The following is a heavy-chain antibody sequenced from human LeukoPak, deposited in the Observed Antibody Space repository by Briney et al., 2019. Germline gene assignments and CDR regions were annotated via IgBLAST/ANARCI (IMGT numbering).Heavy chain of an antibody. CDR2: INPNSGGT. V-gene: IGHV1-2*02. Sequence: ASVPETCKGAGYTYFGFILHGMRQAPGQGLEYMGWINPNSGGTNYAQKYQGRVTMTRDTPITTAYMELSRLESDDSAVYYCAELTGDPNYWGQGTLVTVSS. D-gene: IGHD4-17*01. CDR1: GYTYFGFI. J-gene: IGHJ4*01. CDR3: AELTGDPNY.